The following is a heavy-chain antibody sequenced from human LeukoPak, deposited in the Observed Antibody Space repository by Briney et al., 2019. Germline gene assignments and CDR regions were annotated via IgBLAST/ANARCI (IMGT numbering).Heavy chain of an antibody. CDR3: ARGLAYYYDSNYYYYYMDV. Sequence: GASVKVSCKASGYTFTSYGISWVRQAPGQGLEWMGWINPNSGGTNYAQKFQGRVTMTRDTSISTAYMELSRLRSDDTAVYYCARGLAYYYDSNYYYYYMDVWGKGTTVTVSS. V-gene: IGHV1-2*02. CDR2: INPNSGGT. J-gene: IGHJ6*03. CDR1: GYTFTSYG. D-gene: IGHD3-22*01.